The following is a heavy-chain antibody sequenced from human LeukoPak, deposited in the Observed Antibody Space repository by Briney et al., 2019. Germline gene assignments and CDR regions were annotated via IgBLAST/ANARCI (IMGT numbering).Heavy chain of an antibody. CDR1: GFTFNNAW. CDR2: IKSKTDGGTT. CDR3: SKGAYGDYYFDC. Sequence: GGSLRLSCTASGFTFNNAWMTWVRQAPGKGLEWVGRIKSKTDGGTTDYAASVKGRFTISRDDSKNMLYLQMNSLETEDSALYCCSKGAYGDYYFDCWGQGTLVSVSS. V-gene: IGHV3-15*01. J-gene: IGHJ4*02. D-gene: IGHD4-17*01.